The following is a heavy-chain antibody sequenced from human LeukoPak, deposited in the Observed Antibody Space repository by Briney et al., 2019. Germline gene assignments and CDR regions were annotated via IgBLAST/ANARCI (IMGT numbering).Heavy chain of an antibody. J-gene: IGHJ6*03. CDR2: ISGSGGST. V-gene: IGHV3-23*01. D-gene: IGHD3-9*01. CDR1: GFTFSSYA. CDR3: ARAEEVTIFHLYYYYMDV. Sequence: GGSLRLSCAASGFTFSSYAMSWVRQAPGKGLEWVSAISGSGGSTYYADSVKGRFTISRDNSKNTLYLQMNSLRAEDTAVYYCARAEEVTIFHLYYYYMDVWGKGTTVTVSS.